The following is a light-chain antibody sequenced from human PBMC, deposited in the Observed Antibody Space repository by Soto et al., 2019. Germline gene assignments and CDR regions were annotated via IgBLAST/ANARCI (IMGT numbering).Light chain of an antibody. V-gene: IGKV1-6*01. CDR3: LQAYSYPQT. J-gene: IGKJ1*01. CDR1: QGIKKD. CDR2: AAS. Sequence: AIQMTQSPSSLSASVGDRVTITCRVSQGIKKDLGGYPQQPGEALKLLIYAASDLHSRFSSRFTGSVSRTDVTPTTDSLQNQDFATYLCLQAYSYPQTVG.